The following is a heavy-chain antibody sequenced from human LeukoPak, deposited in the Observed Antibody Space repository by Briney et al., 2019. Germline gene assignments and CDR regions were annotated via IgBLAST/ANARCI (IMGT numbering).Heavy chain of an antibody. V-gene: IGHV3-48*03. Sequence: GGSLRLSCAATGFTFSSYEMNWVRPAPGKGLAWVSYISSSGSTIYYADSVKGRFTISREKAKNSMDLQMNRLRTQDTAVYYCARGRRDGYDSSGYYYYYYGMDVGGQGTTVTVSS. D-gene: IGHD3-22*01. CDR2: ISSSGSTI. CDR1: GFTFSSYE. CDR3: ARGRRDGYDSSGYYYYYYGMDV. J-gene: IGHJ6*02.